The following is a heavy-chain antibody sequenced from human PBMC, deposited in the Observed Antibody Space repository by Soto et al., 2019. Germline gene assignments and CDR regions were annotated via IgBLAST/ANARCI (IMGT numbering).Heavy chain of an antibody. V-gene: IGHV1-24*01. CDR2: FDPEDGET. CDR1: GYTFTDLS. D-gene: IGHD6-19*01. J-gene: IGHJ4*02. Sequence: ASVKVSCKVSGYTFTDLSMHWVRQAPGKGLEWMGGFDPEDGETIYAQKFQGRVTMTEDTSTDTAYMELSSLRSEDTAVYYCATDLADSSSGWYGPCWGQGTLVTVSA. CDR3: ATDLADSSSGWYGPC.